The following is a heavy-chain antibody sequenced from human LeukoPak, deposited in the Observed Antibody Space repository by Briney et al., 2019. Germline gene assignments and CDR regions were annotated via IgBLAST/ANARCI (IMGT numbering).Heavy chain of an antibody. J-gene: IGHJ6*03. CDR1: GGTFSSYA. Sequence: GSSVKVSCKASGGTFSSYAISWVRQAPGQGLEWMGGIIPIFGTANYAQKFQGRVTITADESTSTAYMELSSLRSEDTAVYYCARGLQWDWLSNYYYYYYMDVWGKGTTVTISS. CDR3: ARGLQWDWLSNYYYYYYMDV. CDR2: IIPIFGTA. V-gene: IGHV1-69*01. D-gene: IGHD3/OR15-3a*01.